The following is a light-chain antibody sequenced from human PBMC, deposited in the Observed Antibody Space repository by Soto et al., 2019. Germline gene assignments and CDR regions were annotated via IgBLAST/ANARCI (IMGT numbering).Light chain of an antibody. Sequence: VMVQSPATLSVSPGESATLSCRASQSVSSSYLAWYQQKPGQAPRLLIYGASSRATGIPDRFSGSGSGTDFTLTISRLEPEDFTVYYCQQYGSSSITFGQGTRLAI. CDR2: GAS. CDR3: QQYGSSSIT. J-gene: IGKJ5*01. CDR1: QSVSSSY. V-gene: IGKV3-20*01.